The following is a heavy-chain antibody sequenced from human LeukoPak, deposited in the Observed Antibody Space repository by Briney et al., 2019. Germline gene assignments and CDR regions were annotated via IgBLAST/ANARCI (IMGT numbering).Heavy chain of an antibody. Sequence: PSETLSLTCTVSGGSISSGGYYWSWIRQHPGKGLEWIGYIYYSGSTYYNPSIKSRVTISVDTSKNQFSLKLSSVTAADTAVYYCAGEVPHYYMDVWGKGTTVTVSS. D-gene: IGHD1-1*01. CDR1: GGSISSGGYY. J-gene: IGHJ6*03. CDR2: IYYSGST. V-gene: IGHV4-31*03. CDR3: AGEVPHYYMDV.